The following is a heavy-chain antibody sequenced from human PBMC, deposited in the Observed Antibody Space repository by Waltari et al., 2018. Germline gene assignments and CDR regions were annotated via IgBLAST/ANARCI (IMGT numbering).Heavy chain of an antibody. CDR2: STDGGAYL. Sequence: EVQLVESGGGLVKPGGSLRLSCAASGCAIPTFGLSWVRQAPGKGLELVSSSTDGGAYLYYADSVRGRFTVSIDNAKNSLHLQMNNLRAEDTAVYYCARALTTPNDFWGQGTLVTVSS. V-gene: IGHV3-21*03. CDR1: GCAIPTFG. CDR3: ARALTTPNDF. D-gene: IGHD4-17*01. J-gene: IGHJ4*02.